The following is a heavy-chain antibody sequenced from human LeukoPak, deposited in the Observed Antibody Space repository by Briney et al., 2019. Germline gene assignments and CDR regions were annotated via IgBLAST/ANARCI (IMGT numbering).Heavy chain of an antibody. CDR3: ANSEFASGWFDP. CDR1: GFTFSSYW. V-gene: IGHV3-7*01. D-gene: IGHD3-10*01. CDR2: IKHDGSDK. J-gene: IGHJ5*02. Sequence: PGGSLRLSCAASGFTFSSYWMTWARQAPGKGLEWVAHIKHDGSDKYYVDSVKGRFTISRDNAKNSLYLQMNSLRAEDTAVYYCANSEFASGWFDPWGQGTLVSVSS.